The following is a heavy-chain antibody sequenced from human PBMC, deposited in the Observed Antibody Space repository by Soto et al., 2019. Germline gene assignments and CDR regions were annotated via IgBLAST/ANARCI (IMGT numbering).Heavy chain of an antibody. D-gene: IGHD2-15*01. J-gene: IGHJ6*02. Sequence: ASVKVSCKASGYTFTSYAMHWVRQAPGQRLEWMGWINAGNGNTKYSQKFQGRVTITRDTSASTAYMELSSLRSEDTAVYYCARDNVVVVAATRPAYYYGMDVWGHGTTVTVSS. CDR3: ARDNVVVVAATRPAYYYGMDV. CDR2: INAGNGNT. V-gene: IGHV1-3*01. CDR1: GYTFTSYA.